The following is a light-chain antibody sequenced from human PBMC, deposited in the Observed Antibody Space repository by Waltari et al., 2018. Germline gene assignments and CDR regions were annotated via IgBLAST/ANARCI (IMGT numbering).Light chain of an antibody. CDR3: GTWDTSLSAWV. Sequence: QSVLTQAPSVSAAPGQKVPISCAGRSSHIGQKYVSWYQQFPGTAPKLLIYDNDKRPSWIPDRFSASKSGTSATLGITGLQTGDEANYYCGTWDTSLSAWVFGGGTKLTVL. CDR1: SSHIGQKY. CDR2: DND. V-gene: IGLV1-51*01. J-gene: IGLJ3*02.